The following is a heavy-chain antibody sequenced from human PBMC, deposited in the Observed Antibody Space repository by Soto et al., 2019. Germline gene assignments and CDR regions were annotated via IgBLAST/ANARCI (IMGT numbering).Heavy chain of an antibody. CDR1: GYTFTSYG. Sequence: ASVKVSCKASGYTFTSYGISWVRQAPGQGLEWMGWISAYNGNTNYAQKLQGRVTMTTDTSTSTAYMELRSLRSDDTAVYYCARDPQLFLGEGGPLRYYYYYMDVWGKGTTVTVSS. CDR2: ISAYNGNT. D-gene: IGHD3-10*01. V-gene: IGHV1-18*01. J-gene: IGHJ6*03. CDR3: ARDPQLFLGEGGPLRYYYYYMDV.